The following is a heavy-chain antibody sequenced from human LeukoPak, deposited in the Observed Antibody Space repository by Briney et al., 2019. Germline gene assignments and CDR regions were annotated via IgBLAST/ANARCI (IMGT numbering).Heavy chain of an antibody. D-gene: IGHD1-1*01. CDR3: ARSRYNWNPRPDQAFDI. CDR2: ISAYNGNT. J-gene: IGHJ3*02. Sequence: GASVKVSCKASGYTFTGYYMHWVRQAPGQGLEWMGWISAYNGNTNYAQKLQGRVTMTTDTSSSTAYMEVRSLRSDDTAVYYCARSRYNWNPRPDQAFDIWGQGTMVTVSS. CDR1: GYTFTGYY. V-gene: IGHV1-18*04.